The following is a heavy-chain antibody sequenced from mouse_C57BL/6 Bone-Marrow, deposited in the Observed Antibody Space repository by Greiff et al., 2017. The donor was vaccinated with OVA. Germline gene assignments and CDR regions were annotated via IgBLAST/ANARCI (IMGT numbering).Heavy chain of an antibody. J-gene: IGHJ3*01. D-gene: IGHD2-3*01. Sequence: VQVVESGAELVKPGASVKLSCKASGYTFTEYTIHWVKQRSGQGLEWIGWFYPGSGSIKYNEKFKDKATLTADKSSSTVYMELSRLTSEDSAVYFCARHEELYDGYYPWFAYWGQGTLVTVSA. CDR1: GYTFTEYT. CDR3: ARHEELYDGYYPWFAY. CDR2: FYPGSGSI. V-gene: IGHV1-62-2*01.